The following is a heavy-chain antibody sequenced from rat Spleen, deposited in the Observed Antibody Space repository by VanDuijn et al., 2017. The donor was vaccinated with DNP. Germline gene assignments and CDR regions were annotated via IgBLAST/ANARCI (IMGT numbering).Heavy chain of an antibody. D-gene: IGHD4-3*01. J-gene: IGHJ2*01. CDR3: ARWYKSGYYFDY. CDR2: ITYDGAGT. Sequence: EVKLVESGGGLVQPGRSLKLSCAASGFSFSDYYMAWVRQAPTKGLELVAYITYDGAGTYYGDSVKGRFTISRDNAKSTLYLQMNSLRSEDMDTYYCARWYKSGYYFDYWGQGVMVTVSS. V-gene: IGHV5-22*01. CDR1: GFSFSDYY.